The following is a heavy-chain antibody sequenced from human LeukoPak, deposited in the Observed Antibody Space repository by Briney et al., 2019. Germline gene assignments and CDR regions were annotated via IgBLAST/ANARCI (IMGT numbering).Heavy chain of an antibody. Sequence: PGGSLRLSCAASGFTFSSYSMNWVRQAPGKGLEWVAVISYDGSNKYYADSVKGRFTISRDNSKNTLYLQMNSLRAEDTAVYYCARHGVATSVTTVRGVNYDYYYGMDVWGQGTTVTVSS. D-gene: IGHD3-10*01. CDR2: ISYDGSNK. J-gene: IGHJ6*02. CDR1: GFTFSSYS. CDR3: ARHGVATSVTTVRGVNYDYYYGMDV. V-gene: IGHV3-30*03.